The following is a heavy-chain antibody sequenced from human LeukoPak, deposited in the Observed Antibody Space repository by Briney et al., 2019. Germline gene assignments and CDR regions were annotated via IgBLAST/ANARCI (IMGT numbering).Heavy chain of an antibody. CDR1: GGSISSSSYY. CDR2: IYYSGST. Sequence: TSETLSLTCTVSGGSISSSSYYWGWIRQPPGKGLEWIGSIYYSGSTYYNPSLKSRVTISVDTSKNQFSLKLSSVTAADTAVYYCARSPLWVHDYWGQGTLVTVSS. V-gene: IGHV4-39*01. J-gene: IGHJ4*02. D-gene: IGHD3-16*01. CDR3: ARSPLWVHDY.